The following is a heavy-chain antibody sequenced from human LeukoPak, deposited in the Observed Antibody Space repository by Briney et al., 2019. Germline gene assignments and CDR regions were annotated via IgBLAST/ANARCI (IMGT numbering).Heavy chain of an antibody. CDR2: IIPIFGTA. CDR1: GGTFSSYA. CDR3: ARITCTNGVRYNWFDP. D-gene: IGHD2-8*01. V-gene: IGHV1-69*01. Sequence: SVKVSCKASGGTFSSYAISWVRQAPGQGLEWMGGIIPIFGTANYAQKFQGRVTITADESTSTAYMELSSLRSEDTAVYYCARITCTNGVRYNWFDPWGQGTLVTVSS. J-gene: IGHJ5*02.